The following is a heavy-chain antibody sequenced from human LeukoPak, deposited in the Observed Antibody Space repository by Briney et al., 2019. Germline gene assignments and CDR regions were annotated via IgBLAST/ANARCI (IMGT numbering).Heavy chain of an antibody. Sequence: SETLSLTCAVYGGSFSAYYWSWIRQPPGKGLEWIGEINHSGSTNYNPSLKSRVTISVDTSKNHFSLKLSSVTAADTAVYYCARDPYSSSWYTHPHSWFDPWGQGTLVTVSS. CDR3: ARDPYSSSWYTHPHSWFDP. V-gene: IGHV4-34*01. CDR2: INHSGST. CDR1: GGSFSAYY. D-gene: IGHD6-13*01. J-gene: IGHJ5*02.